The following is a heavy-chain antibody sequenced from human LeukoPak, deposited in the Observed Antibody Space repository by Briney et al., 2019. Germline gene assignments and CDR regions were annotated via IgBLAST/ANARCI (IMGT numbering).Heavy chain of an antibody. Sequence: GGSLRLSCTTSGFMFDDYAMSWVRQAPGKGLEWVSGINWNGGSTGYADAVKGRFTIARDNAENSLYLQMNSLRAEDTALYYCARVPGVPATLSSYYYGLDVWGQGTTVTVSS. CDR1: GFMFDDYA. V-gene: IGHV3-20*04. J-gene: IGHJ6*02. CDR2: INWNGGST. D-gene: IGHD2-15*01. CDR3: ARVPGVPATLSSYYYGLDV.